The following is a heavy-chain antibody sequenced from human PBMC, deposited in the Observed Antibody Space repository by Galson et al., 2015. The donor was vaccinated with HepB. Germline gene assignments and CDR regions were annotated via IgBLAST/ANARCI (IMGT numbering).Heavy chain of an antibody. J-gene: IGHJ4*02. V-gene: IGHV3-30-3*01. Sequence: SLRLSCAASGFTFSSYAMHWVRQAPGKGLEWVAVISYDGSNKYYADSVKGRFTISRDNSKNTLYLQMNSLRAEDTAVYYCARGSPIDYWGQGTLVTVSS. CDR3: ARGSPIDY. CDR1: GFTFSSYA. CDR2: ISYDGSNK. D-gene: IGHD6-13*01.